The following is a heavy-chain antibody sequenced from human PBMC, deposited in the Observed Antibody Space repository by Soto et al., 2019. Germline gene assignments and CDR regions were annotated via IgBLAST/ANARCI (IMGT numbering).Heavy chain of an antibody. V-gene: IGHV3-30-3*01. CDR2: ISYDGSNK. CDR1: GFTFSSYA. J-gene: IGHJ6*02. Sequence: GGSLRLSCAAPGFTFSSYAMHWVRQAPGKGLEWVAVISYDGSNKYYADSVKGRFTISRDNSKNTLYLQMNSLRAEDTAVYYCARESHYDILTGYYSYYYYYGMDVWGQGTTVTVSS. D-gene: IGHD3-9*01. CDR3: ARESHYDILTGYYSYYYYYGMDV.